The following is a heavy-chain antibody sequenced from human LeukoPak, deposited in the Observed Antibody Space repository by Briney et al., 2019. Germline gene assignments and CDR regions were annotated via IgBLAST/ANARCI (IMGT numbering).Heavy chain of an antibody. CDR2: IYHSGST. V-gene: IGHV4-4*02. CDR1: GGSISSSNW. D-gene: IGHD6-6*01. CDR3: GARRAFDI. Sequence: SETLSLTCAVSGGSISSSNWWSWVRQPPGKGLEWIGEIYHSGSTNCNPSLKSRVTISVDSSKNQFSLKLTSVTAADTAVYYCGARRAFDIWGQGTMVTVSS. J-gene: IGHJ3*02.